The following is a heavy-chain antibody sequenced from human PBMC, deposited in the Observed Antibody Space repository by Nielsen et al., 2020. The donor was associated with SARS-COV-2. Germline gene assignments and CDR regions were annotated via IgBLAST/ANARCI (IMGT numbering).Heavy chain of an antibody. D-gene: IGHD6-13*01. CDR2: ISYDGSNK. Sequence: GESLKISCAASGFTFSSYAMHWVRQAPGKGLEWVAVISYDGSNKYYADSVKGRFTISRDNSKNTLYLQMNSLRAEDTALYYCASAAGTVGDYYYGMDVWGQGTTVTVSS. CDR3: ASAAGTVGDYYYGMDV. J-gene: IGHJ6*02. V-gene: IGHV3-30-3*01. CDR1: GFTFSSYA.